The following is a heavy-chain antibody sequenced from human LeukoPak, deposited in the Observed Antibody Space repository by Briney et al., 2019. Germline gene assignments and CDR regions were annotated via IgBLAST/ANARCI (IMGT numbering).Heavy chain of an antibody. V-gene: IGHV1-2*02. D-gene: IGHD2-15*01. CDR1: GYTFTCYY. Sequence: ASVKASCKASGYTFTCYYMHWVRQAPGQGLEWMGWINPNSGGTNYAQKFQGRVTMTRDTSISTAYMELSRLRSDDTAVYYCASLGYCSGGSCRHLDYWGQGTLVTVSS. J-gene: IGHJ4*02. CDR3: ASLGYCSGGSCRHLDY. CDR2: INPNSGGT.